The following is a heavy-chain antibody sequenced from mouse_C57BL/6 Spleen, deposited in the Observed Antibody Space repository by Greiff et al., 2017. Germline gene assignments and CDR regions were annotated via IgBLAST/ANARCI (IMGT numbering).Heavy chain of an antibody. CDR2: IDPSDSDT. J-gene: IGHJ3*01. CDR1: GYTFTTYW. V-gene: IGHV1-61*01. Sequence: QVQLQQPGAELVRPGSSVKLSCKASGYTFTTYWMEWVKQSPGQGLEWIGNIDPSDSDTHYNEKFKDKATLTVDKSSSTGYMELSSLTSEDSAVYYCASGVHLFAYWGQGTLGTVSA. D-gene: IGHD5-1*01. CDR3: ASGVHLFAY.